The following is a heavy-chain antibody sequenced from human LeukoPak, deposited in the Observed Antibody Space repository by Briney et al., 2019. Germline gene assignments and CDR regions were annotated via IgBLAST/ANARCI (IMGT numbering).Heavy chain of an antibody. CDR1: GGSFSGYY. CDR3: ARGNWNDAVDY. D-gene: IGHD1-20*01. CDR2: IYTSGST. Sequence: SETLSLTCAVYGGSFSGYYWSWIRQPAGKGLEWIGRIYTSGSTNYNPSLKSRVTMSVDTSKNQFSLKLSSVTAADTAVYYCARGNWNDAVDYWGQGTLVTVSS. J-gene: IGHJ4*02. V-gene: IGHV4-59*10.